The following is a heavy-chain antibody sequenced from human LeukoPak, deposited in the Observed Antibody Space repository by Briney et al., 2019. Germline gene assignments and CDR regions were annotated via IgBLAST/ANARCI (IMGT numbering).Heavy chain of an antibody. D-gene: IGHD2-15*01. V-gene: IGHV3-48*03. CDR2: ISGSGSSI. Sequence: GGSLRLSCAVSGFTFNAYEMNWVRQPPGKGLEWLSYISGSGSSIYYADSVKGRFTISRDYANNSLYLQMNSLRVEDTAIYYCARLDKLPYFDYWGRGALVTVSS. CDR1: GFTFNAYE. CDR3: ARLDKLPYFDY. J-gene: IGHJ4*02.